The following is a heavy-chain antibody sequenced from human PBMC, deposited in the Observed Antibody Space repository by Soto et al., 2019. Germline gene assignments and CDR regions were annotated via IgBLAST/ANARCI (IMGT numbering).Heavy chain of an antibody. J-gene: IGHJ4*02. V-gene: IGHV3-23*01. CDR2: ITGSGAGT. CDR3: ARDAGPLNY. CDR1: GFTFITYG. Sequence: EVQLLESGGGLVQPGGSLRLSCAASGFTFITYGMTWVRQAPGKGLEYVSSITGSGAGTYYVESVKGRFTISRDNSNNTLYLQMNSLRAEDTAIYYCARDAGPLNYWGQGTLVTVSS. D-gene: IGHD3-10*01.